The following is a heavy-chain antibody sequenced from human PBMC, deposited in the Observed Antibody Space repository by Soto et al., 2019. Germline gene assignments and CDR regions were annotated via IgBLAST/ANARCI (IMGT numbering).Heavy chain of an antibody. V-gene: IGHV3-23*01. D-gene: IGHD4-17*01. CDR2: ISGSGGST. CDR3: AKRLRYQYYFDY. CDR1: GFTFSSYA. J-gene: IGHJ4*02. Sequence: RGSLRLSCAASGFTFSSYAMSWVRQAPGKGLEWVSAISGSGGSTYYADSVKGRFTISRDNSKNTLYLQMNSLRAEDTAVYYCAKRLRYQYYFDYWGQGTLVTVSS.